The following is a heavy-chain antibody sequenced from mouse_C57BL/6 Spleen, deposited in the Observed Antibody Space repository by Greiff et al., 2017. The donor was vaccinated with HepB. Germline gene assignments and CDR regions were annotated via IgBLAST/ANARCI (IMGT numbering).Heavy chain of an antibody. CDR1: GFSLTSYG. D-gene: IGHD2-5*01. Sequence: QVQLKESGPGLVALSQSLSITCTVSGFSLTSYGVSWVRQPPGKGVPWLGVICGDGSTNYHSALKSRLSISKDNSKSQVFLKLNSLQTDDTTTYYRARGNSNYVVYLYAMDYWGQGTSDTVSS. J-gene: IGHJ4*01. CDR2: ICGDGST. V-gene: IGHV2-3*01. CDR3: ARGNSNYVVYLYAMDY.